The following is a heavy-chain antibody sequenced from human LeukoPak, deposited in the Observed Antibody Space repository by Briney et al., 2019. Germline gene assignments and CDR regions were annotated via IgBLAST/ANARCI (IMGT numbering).Heavy chain of an antibody. V-gene: IGHV4-59*02. Sequence: PSETLSLTCTVSGGSVSSYCWSWIRQPPGEGLEWIGYIYYSGSTNYNPSLKSRVTISVDTSKNQFSLKLSSVTAADTTVYYCARAAADYYDSSGYYFDYWGQGTLVTVSS. CDR1: GGSVSSYC. J-gene: IGHJ4*02. CDR3: ARAAADYYDSSGYYFDY. D-gene: IGHD3-22*01. CDR2: IYYSGST.